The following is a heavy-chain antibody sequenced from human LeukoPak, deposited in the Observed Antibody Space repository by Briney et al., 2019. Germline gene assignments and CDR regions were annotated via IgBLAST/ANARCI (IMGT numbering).Heavy chain of an antibody. D-gene: IGHD5-18*01. V-gene: IGHV1-69*06. J-gene: IGHJ6*03. CDR3: ARGGDIHLWINYYYYMDV. CDR2: IIPIFGTA. Sequence: ASVKVSCKASGGTFSSYAISWVRQAPGQGLEWMGGIIPIFGTANYAQKFQGRVTITADKSTSTDYMELSSLRSEDTAVYYCARGGDIHLWINYYYYMDVWGKGTTVTVSS. CDR1: GGTFSSYA.